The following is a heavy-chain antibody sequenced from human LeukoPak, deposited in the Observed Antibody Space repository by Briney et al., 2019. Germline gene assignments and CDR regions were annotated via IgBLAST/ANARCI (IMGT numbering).Heavy chain of an antibody. CDR1: GFTFSSYS. CDR3: ARATRRDYGDVGY. Sequence: PGGSLRLSCAASGFTFSSYSMNWVRQAPGKGLEWVSSISSSSSYIYYADSVKGLFTISRDNAKNSLYLQMNSLRAEDTAVYYCARATRRDYGDVGYWGQGILVTVSS. D-gene: IGHD4-17*01. J-gene: IGHJ4*02. CDR2: ISSSSSYI. V-gene: IGHV3-21*01.